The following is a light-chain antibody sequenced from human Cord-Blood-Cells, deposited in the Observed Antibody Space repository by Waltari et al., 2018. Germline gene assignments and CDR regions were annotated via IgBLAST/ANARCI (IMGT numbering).Light chain of an antibody. CDR2: GNS. V-gene: IGLV1-40*01. Sequence: QSVLTQPPSVSGAPGQRVTISCTGRSSNTGAGYDVHWYQQLPGTAPKLLIYGNSNRPSGVPDRFSGSKSGTSASLAITGLQAEDEADYYCQSYDSSLSGVYVVFGGGTKLTVL. CDR1: SSNTGAGYD. CDR3: QSYDSSLSGVYVV. J-gene: IGLJ2*01.